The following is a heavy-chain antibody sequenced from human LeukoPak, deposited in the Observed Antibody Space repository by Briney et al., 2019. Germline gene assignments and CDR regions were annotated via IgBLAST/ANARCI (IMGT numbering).Heavy chain of an antibody. D-gene: IGHD3-3*01. V-gene: IGHV4-59*01. Sequence: SETLSLTCTVSGGSISNYYWSWIRQPPGKGPEWIGYIYYTGSTKYNPSLSGRVSISVDTSKNQFSLKLSSMTAADAAVYYCARGTITIFGVATNWFDPWGQGTRVTVSS. CDR2: IYYTGST. CDR3: ARGTITIFGVATNWFDP. CDR1: GGSISNYY. J-gene: IGHJ5*02.